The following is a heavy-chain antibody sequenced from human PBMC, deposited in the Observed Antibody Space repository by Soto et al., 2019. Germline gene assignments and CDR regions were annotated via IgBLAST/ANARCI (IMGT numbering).Heavy chain of an antibody. J-gene: IGHJ4*02. CDR2: IRASDGNT. Sequence: EVQLLESGGGLVQPGGSLRLSCAASGFTFSTYAMSWVRQAPGKGLEWVSAIRASDGNTYYADSVKGRITIFRDNSKNTLYQQVNSLRVEDTAVYYCVKEGGSSGSSCFDYWGQGTPVTVSS. CDR3: VKEGGSSGSSCFDY. D-gene: IGHD6-13*01. CDR1: GFTFSTYA. V-gene: IGHV3-23*01.